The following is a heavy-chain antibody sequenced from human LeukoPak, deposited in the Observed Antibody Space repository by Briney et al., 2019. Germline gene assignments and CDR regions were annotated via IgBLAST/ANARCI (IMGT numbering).Heavy chain of an antibody. CDR1: GDSVSRNSAA. V-gene: IGHV6-1*01. Sequence: SQTLSLTCAISGDSVSRNSAAWSWIRQSPSRGLEWLGTTYYRSKWYNDYAVSVKSRITINPDTSKNQFSLQLNSVTPEDTAVYYCARDPRTPAFDFWGQGTLVTVSS. CDR3: ARDPRTPAFDF. J-gene: IGHJ4*02. D-gene: IGHD1-14*01. CDR2: TYYRSKWYN.